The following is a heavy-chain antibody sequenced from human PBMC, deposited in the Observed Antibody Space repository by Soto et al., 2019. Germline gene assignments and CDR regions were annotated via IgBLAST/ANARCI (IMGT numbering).Heavy chain of an antibody. J-gene: IGHJ6*02. V-gene: IGHV3-23*01. CDR3: ARYIPGVRYYGMDV. CDR2: IGESGTPT. CDR1: GFTFSSYA. D-gene: IGHD2-2*01. Sequence: GGSLGLSCAASGFTFSSYAMKWVLQAPGKGLEWVSLIGESGTPTYYADSVKGRFTISRDNSGNTLFLEMYSLRAEDTAVYYCARYIPGVRYYGMDVWGQGTTVTVSS.